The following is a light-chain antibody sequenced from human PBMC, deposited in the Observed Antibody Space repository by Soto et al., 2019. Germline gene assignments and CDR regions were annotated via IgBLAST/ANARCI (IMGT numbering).Light chain of an antibody. CDR1: QSISNH. CDR3: QQSYSSPPT. Sequence: EIQMTQSPSSLSASVEDRVIITCRASQSISNHLNWYQQKPGKAPKLLIFAASSLQSGVPSRFSGSRSGPDFTLTISSLQPEDFATYYCQQSYSSPPTFGQRTNVDIK. CDR2: AAS. J-gene: IGKJ1*01. V-gene: IGKV1-39*01.